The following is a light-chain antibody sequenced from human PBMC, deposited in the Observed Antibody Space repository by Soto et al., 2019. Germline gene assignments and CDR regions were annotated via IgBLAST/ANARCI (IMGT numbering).Light chain of an antibody. CDR2: DVS. CDR1: SSDVGGYNL. V-gene: IGLV2-11*01. J-gene: IGLJ1*01. CDR3: YPYAGSYTFNV. Sequence: QSALTQPRSVSGSPGQSVTISCTGTSSDVGGYNLVSWYQQHPGKAPKLMIYDVSKRPSGVPDRFSASKSGNTASLPISGLQAEDEAEYYCYPYAGSYTFNVFGTGTKVTVL.